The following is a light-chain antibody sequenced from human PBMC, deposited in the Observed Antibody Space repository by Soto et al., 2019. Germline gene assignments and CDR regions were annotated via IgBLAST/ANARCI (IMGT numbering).Light chain of an antibody. CDR1: SGDIGGYDY. CDR3: SSYTGSNNPYV. V-gene: IGLV2-8*01. Sequence: QSALAQPPSASGSPGQSVTSSCTGTSGDIGGYDYVSWYQQHPGKAPKLMIYEVNKRPLGVPDRFSGSKSGNTASLTVSGLQAEDEADYYCSSYTGSNNPYVFGTGTKVTVL. CDR2: EVN. J-gene: IGLJ1*01.